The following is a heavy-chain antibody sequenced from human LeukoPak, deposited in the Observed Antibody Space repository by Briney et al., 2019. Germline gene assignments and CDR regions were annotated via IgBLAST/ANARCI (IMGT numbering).Heavy chain of an antibody. CDR1: GYTFTSYD. Sequence: ASVKVSCKASGYTFTSYDINWVRQATGQGLEWMGWMNPNSGNTGYAQKFQGRVTMTRNTSISTAYMELSSLRSEDTAVYYCARPTSKRYSGSYFDYWGRGTLVTVSS. J-gene: IGHJ4*02. V-gene: IGHV1-8*01. CDR3: ARPTSKRYSGSYFDY. CDR2: MNPNSGNT. D-gene: IGHD1-26*01.